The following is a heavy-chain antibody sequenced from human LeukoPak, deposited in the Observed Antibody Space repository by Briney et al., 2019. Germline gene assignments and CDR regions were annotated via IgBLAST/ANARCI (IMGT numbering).Heavy chain of an antibody. CDR3: ARDFDYGGNTPFFDY. J-gene: IGHJ4*02. D-gene: IGHD4-23*01. CDR2: ISAYNGNT. V-gene: IGHV1-18*04. CDR1: GYTFTDYY. Sequence: ASVKVSCKASGYTFTDYYIHWVRQAPGQGLEWMGWISAYNGNTNYAQKLQGRVTMTTDTSTSTAYMELRSLRSDDTAVYYCARDFDYGGNTPFFDYWGQGTLVTVSS.